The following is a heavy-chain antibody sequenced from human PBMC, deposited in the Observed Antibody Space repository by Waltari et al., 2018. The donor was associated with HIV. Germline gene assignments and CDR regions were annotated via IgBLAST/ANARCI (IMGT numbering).Heavy chain of an antibody. CDR1: GYTFTKYP. V-gene: IGHV7-4-1*02. CDR2: INTNTGNP. Sequence: QVQLVQSGSELKKPGASVQLSCKASGYTFTKYPLTWVRQAPGQGLEWMGWINTNTGNPTYAQGFTGRLVFSLDTSVSTTYLEISSLKAEDTAVYYCVRSGDNNRNDFWGQGTLVTVSS. D-gene: IGHD3-9*01. CDR3: VRSGDNNRNDF. J-gene: IGHJ4*02.